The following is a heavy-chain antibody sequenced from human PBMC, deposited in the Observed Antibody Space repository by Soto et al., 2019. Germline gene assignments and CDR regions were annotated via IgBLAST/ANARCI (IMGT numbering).Heavy chain of an antibody. CDR3: ARDRGSSGWSHGNFDY. CDR1: GFTFSSYS. Sequence: GGSLRLSCAASGFTFSSYSMNWVRQAPGKGLEWVSSISSSSSYIYYADSVKGRFTISRDNAKNSLYLQMNSLRAEDTAVYYCARDRGSSGWSHGNFDYWGQGTLVTVSS. J-gene: IGHJ4*02. CDR2: ISSSSSYI. D-gene: IGHD6-19*01. V-gene: IGHV3-21*01.